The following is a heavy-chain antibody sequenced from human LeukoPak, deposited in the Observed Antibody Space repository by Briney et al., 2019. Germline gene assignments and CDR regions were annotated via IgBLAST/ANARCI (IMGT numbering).Heavy chain of an antibody. CDR1: GYTFTSYG. Sequence: ASVKVSCKASGYTFTSYGISWVRQAPGQGLEWMGWINPNSGGTNYAQKFQGRVTMTRDTSISTAYMELSRLRSDDTAVYYCARHTWRHYFDYWGQGTLVTVSS. D-gene: IGHD3-3*01. CDR3: ARHTWRHYFDY. V-gene: IGHV1-2*02. CDR2: INPNSGGT. J-gene: IGHJ4*02.